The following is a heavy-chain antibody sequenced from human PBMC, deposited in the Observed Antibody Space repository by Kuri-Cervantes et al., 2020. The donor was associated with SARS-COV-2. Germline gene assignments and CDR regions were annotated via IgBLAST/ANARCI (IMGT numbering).Heavy chain of an antibody. Sequence: GESLKISCAASGFTFRSSRLSWVRQAPGKGLEWVANINQDGSEKNYVDSVKGRLTISRDNAKNSLYLQMDSLRAGDTAVYYCARDGGYDSSGYYYSVDYWGQGTLVTVSS. D-gene: IGHD3-22*01. J-gene: IGHJ4*02. V-gene: IGHV3-7*01. CDR3: ARDGGYDSSGYYYSVDY. CDR2: INQDGSEK. CDR1: GFTFRSSR.